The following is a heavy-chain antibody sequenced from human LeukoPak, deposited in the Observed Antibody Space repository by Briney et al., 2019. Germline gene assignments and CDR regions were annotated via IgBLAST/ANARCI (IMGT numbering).Heavy chain of an antibody. Sequence: PGGSLTLSCAASGFTFHNHWMHWVRQVPGKGLAWVARIDSDGSTTNYADSVKGRYTIARDNAKNTLNLLMTSLRPDGTAIYYCASGYYYGDSFDYWGQGALVTVSS. CDR1: GFTFHNHW. CDR2: IDSDGSTT. CDR3: ASGYYYGDSFDY. D-gene: IGHD3-10*01. V-gene: IGHV3-74*01. J-gene: IGHJ4*02.